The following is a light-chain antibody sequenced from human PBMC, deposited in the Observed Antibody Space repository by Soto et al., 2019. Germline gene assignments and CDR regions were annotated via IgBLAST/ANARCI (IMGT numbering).Light chain of an antibody. J-gene: IGLJ1*01. CDR2: DNN. Sequence: QSVLTQPPSVSAAPGQKVTISCSGSRSNIGNNFVSWYQQLPGTAPKLLTYDNNRRPSGIPDRFSGSKSGTSATLGITGLXTGDEADYYCGTWDTSLSAAVFGTGTKVTVL. V-gene: IGLV1-51*01. CDR3: GTWDTSLSAAV. CDR1: RSNIGNNF.